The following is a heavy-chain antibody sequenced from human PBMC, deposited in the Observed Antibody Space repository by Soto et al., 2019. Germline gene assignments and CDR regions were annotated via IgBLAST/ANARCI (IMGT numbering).Heavy chain of an antibody. CDR3: TTDQGTAWNDY. CDR2: IKTKTDGGTT. J-gene: IGHJ4*02. Sequence: GGSLRLSCAASGFSFNNAWMNWVRQAPGEGLEWVGRIKTKTDGGTTDYSAPVKGRFTISRDDSKNTLYLQMNSLKTEDTAVYYCTTDQGTAWNDYWGQGTLVTVSS. D-gene: IGHD1-1*01. CDR1: GFSFNNAW. V-gene: IGHV3-15*07.